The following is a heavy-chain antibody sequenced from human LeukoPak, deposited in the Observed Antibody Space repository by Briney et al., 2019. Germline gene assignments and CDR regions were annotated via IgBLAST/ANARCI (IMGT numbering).Heavy chain of an antibody. CDR3: ASAGYSSSWSWFDP. V-gene: IGHV4-34*01. J-gene: IGHJ5*02. CDR2: INHSGST. D-gene: IGHD6-13*01. CDR1: GGSFSGYY. Sequence: SETLSLTCAVYGGSFSGYYWSWIRQPPGKGLEWIGEINHSGSTNYNPSLKSRVTISVDTSKNQFSLKLSSVTAADTAVYYCASAGYSSSWSWFDPWGQGTLGTVSS.